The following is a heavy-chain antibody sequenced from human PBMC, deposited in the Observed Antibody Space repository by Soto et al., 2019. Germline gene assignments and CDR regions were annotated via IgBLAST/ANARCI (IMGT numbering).Heavy chain of an antibody. CDR3: IVGWIYYDRVPLLNPTHLELDY. CDR2: IKSKTDGGTT. J-gene: IGHJ4*02. Sequence: PGGSLRLSCAASGFTFSNAWMSWVRQAPGKGLEWVGRIKSKTDGGTTDYAAPEKGRFTISIDDSKNTLNLQMNSLKTEDTAEYYCIVGWIYYDRVPLLNPTHLELDYWGQGTLVTVSS. V-gene: IGHV3-15*01. D-gene: IGHD1-26*01. CDR1: GFTFSNAW.